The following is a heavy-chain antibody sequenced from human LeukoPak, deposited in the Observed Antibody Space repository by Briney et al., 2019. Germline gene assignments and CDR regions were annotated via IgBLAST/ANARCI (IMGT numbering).Heavy chain of an antibody. CDR3: ARDRYYYDSSGSPFDY. Sequence: SETLSLTCTVSGGSIRSYYWSWIRQSPGKGLEWIGYIYYTGSTNYNSSLKSRVTISLDTSKKQFSLKLKSVTAADTAVYYCARDRYYYDSSGSPFDYWGQGTLVTVSS. J-gene: IGHJ4*02. V-gene: IGHV4-59*12. D-gene: IGHD3-22*01. CDR2: IYYTGST. CDR1: GGSIRSYY.